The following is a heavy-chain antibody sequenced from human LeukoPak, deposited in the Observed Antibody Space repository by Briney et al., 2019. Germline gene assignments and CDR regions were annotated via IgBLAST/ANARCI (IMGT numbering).Heavy chain of an antibody. Sequence: GGSLRLSCAASGFTFSSYSMNWVRQAPGKGLEWVSSISSSSSYIYYADSVKGRFTISRDNAKNSLYLQMNSLRAEDTAVYYCASGGGVGTTRTFDFWGQGTMVTVSS. V-gene: IGHV3-21*01. CDR2: ISSSSSYI. CDR1: GFTFSSYS. CDR3: ASGGGVGTTRTFDF. J-gene: IGHJ3*01. D-gene: IGHD1-26*01.